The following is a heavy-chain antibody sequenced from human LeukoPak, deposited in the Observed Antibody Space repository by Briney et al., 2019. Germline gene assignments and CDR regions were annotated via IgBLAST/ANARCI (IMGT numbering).Heavy chain of an antibody. D-gene: IGHD2-2*01. CDR1: GGSISSGGYY. CDR2: IYYSGST. V-gene: IGHV4-31*03. CDR3: ARQYGVFYYFDY. J-gene: IGHJ4*02. Sequence: SETLSLTCTVSGGSISSGGYYWSWIRQHPGKGLEWIGYIYYSGSTYYNPSLKSRVTISVDTSKNQFSLKLSSVTAADTAVYYRARQYGVFYYFDYWGQGTLVTVSS.